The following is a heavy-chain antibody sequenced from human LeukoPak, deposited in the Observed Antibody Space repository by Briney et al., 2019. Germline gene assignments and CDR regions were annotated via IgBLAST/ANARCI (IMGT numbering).Heavy chain of an antibody. CDR2: IDWDDDK. J-gene: IGHJ5*02. D-gene: IGHD5-18*01. CDR1: GGSISSYY. V-gene: IGHV2-70*11. CDR3: ARERGYSYGYWFDP. Sequence: TLSLTCTVSGGSISSYYWSWIRQPPGKALEWLARIDWDDDKYYSTSLKTRLTISKDTSKNQVVLTMTNMDPVDTATYCCARERGYSYGYWFDPWGQGTLVTVSS.